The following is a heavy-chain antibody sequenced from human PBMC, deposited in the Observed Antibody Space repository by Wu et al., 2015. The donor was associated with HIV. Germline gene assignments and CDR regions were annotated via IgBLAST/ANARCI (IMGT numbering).Heavy chain of an antibody. CDR2: IIPIFGIR. CDR3: ARDIEQWLLHEDAFDI. V-gene: IGHV1-69*13. J-gene: IGHJ3*02. D-gene: IGHD6-19*01. Sequence: QVQLVQSGAEVKKPGSSVKVSCKASGGTFSSYVISWVRQAPGQGLEWMGGIIPIFGIRNYAQKFQGRVTITADESTSTAYMELSSLRSEDTAVYYCARDIEQWLLHEDAFDIWGQGTMVTVSS. CDR1: GGTFSSYV.